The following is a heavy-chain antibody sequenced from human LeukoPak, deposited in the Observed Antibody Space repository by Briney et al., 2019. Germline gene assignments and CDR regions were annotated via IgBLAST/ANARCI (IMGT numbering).Heavy chain of an antibody. V-gene: IGHV1-46*01. CDR3: ARDLEDGHPDGAAAIKGDPSPKSDY. Sequence: ASVKVSCKASGYTFTSYYMHWVRQAPGQGLEWMGIIKPSGGSTTYAQKFQGRVTMTRDTSTSTVYMELSSLRSDDSAVYYCARDLEDGHPDGAAAIKGDPSPKSDYWGQGTLVTVSS. CDR1: GYTFTSYY. J-gene: IGHJ4*02. D-gene: IGHD2-2*01. CDR2: IKPSGGST.